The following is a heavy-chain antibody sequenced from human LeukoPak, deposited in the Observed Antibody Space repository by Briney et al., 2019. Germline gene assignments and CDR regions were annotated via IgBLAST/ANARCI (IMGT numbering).Heavy chain of an antibody. CDR1: GGSISSYY. J-gene: IGHJ3*02. V-gene: IGHV4-59*08. CDR2: IYYSGST. Sequence: PSETLSLTCTVSGGSISSYYWSWIRQPPGKGLEWIGYIYYSGSTYYNPSLKSRVTISVDRSKNQFSLKLSSVTAADTAVYYCARHQKSDSGYSSSWYSAFDIWGQGTMVTVSS. D-gene: IGHD6-13*01. CDR3: ARHQKSDSGYSSSWYSAFDI.